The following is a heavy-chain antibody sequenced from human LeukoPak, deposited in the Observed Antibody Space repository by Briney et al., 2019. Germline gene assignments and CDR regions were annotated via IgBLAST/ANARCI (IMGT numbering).Heavy chain of an antibody. CDR2: INPNSGGT. D-gene: IGHD2-8*01. CDR1: GYTFTSYY. V-gene: IGHV1-2*02. J-gene: IGHJ4*02. CDR3: AGRLYGLKQDY. Sequence: ASVKVSCKASGYTFTSYYMHWVRQAPGQGREWMGWINPNSGGTNYAQKFQGRVTMTRDTSISTAYMELSRLRSDDTAVYYCAGRLYGLKQDYGGQGTLVTVSS.